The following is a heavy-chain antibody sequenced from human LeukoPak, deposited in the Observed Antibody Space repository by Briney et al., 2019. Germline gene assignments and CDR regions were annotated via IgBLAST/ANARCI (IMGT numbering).Heavy chain of an antibody. V-gene: IGHV4-31*03. D-gene: IGHD1-20*01. J-gene: IGHJ5*02. CDR1: GGSISSGGYY. CDR2: IYYSGST. Sequence: ASQTLSLTCTVSGGSISSGGYYWSWIRQHPGKGLEWIGYIYYSGSTYYNPSLKSRVTISVDTSKNQFSLKLSSVTAADTAVYYCARDTQYITGTRRSVWFDPWGQGTLVTVSS. CDR3: ARDTQYITGTRRSVWFDP.